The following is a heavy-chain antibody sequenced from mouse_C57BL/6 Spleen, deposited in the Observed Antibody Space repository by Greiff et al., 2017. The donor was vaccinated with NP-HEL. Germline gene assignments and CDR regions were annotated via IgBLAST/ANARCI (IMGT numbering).Heavy chain of an antibody. J-gene: IGHJ4*01. CDR3: ARGYGSSYDAMDY. CDR1: GYAFSSSW. D-gene: IGHD1-1*01. V-gene: IGHV1-82*01. Sequence: QVQLQQSGPELVKPGASVKTSCKASGYAFSSSWMNWVKQRPGKGLEWIGRIYPGDGDTNYNGKFKGKATLTADKSSSTAYMQLSSLTSEDSAVYFCARGYGSSYDAMDYWGQGTSVTVSS. CDR2: IYPGDGDT.